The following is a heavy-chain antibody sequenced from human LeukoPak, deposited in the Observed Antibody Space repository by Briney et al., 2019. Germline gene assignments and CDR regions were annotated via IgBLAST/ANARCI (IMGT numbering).Heavy chain of an antibody. D-gene: IGHD1-14*01. CDR2: IGRTSRDM. J-gene: IGHJ4*02. V-gene: IGHV3-21*01. CDR1: GFSFSTST. Sequence: GGSLRLSCAASGFSFSTSTMNWVRQAPGKGLEWISSIGRTSRDMYYADSVRGRFTISRDNAKNSLFLLMNSLRVEDTSVYYCVRGDNRDYWGQGTLVTVSS. CDR3: VRGDNRDY.